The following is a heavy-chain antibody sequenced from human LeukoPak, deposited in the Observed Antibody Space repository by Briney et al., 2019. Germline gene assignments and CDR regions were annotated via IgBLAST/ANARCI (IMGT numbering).Heavy chain of an antibody. Sequence: PGGSLRLSCAASGFTFSSYSMNWVRQAPGKGLEWVSYISSSSRSIYYADSVKGRFTISRNDAKNSLYLQMNSLRAEDTAVYYCARGDEYSSSWYEIDYWGQGTLVTVSS. J-gene: IGHJ4*02. CDR3: ARGDEYSSSWYEIDY. CDR1: GFTFSSYS. CDR2: ISSSSRSI. V-gene: IGHV3-48*01. D-gene: IGHD6-13*01.